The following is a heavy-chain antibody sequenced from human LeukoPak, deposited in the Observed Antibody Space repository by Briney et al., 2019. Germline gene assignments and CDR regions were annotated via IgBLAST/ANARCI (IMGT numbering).Heavy chain of an antibody. Sequence: SGTLSLTCAVSGGSISSSNWWSWVRQPPGKGLEWIGEIYHSGSTNYNPSPKSRVTISVDKSKNQFSLKLSSVTAADTAVYYCARRGYSYGPGSDAFDIWGQGTMVTVSS. J-gene: IGHJ3*02. V-gene: IGHV4-4*02. CDR3: ARRGYSYGPGSDAFDI. CDR2: IYHSGST. D-gene: IGHD5-18*01. CDR1: GGSISSSNW.